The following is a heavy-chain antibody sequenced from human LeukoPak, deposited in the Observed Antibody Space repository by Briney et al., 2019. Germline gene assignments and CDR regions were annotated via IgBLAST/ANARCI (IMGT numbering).Heavy chain of an antibody. Sequence: GGSLRLSCAASGFTFSSYIMNWVRQAPGKGLEWVSSISSSSSYIYYADSVKGRFTISRDNAKNSLYLQMNSLRAEDTAVYYCARGPIVVVVAATPPDYWGQGTLVTVSS. V-gene: IGHV3-21*01. D-gene: IGHD2-15*01. CDR2: ISSSSSYI. CDR3: ARGPIVVVVAATPPDY. J-gene: IGHJ4*02. CDR1: GFTFSSYI.